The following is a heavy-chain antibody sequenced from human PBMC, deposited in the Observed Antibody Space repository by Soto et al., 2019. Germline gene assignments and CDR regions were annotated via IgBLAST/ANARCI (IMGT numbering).Heavy chain of an antibody. J-gene: IGHJ6*02. CDR3: ARSQGSSTSLEIYYYYYYGMDV. V-gene: IGHV1-69*01. CDR2: IIPISETT. D-gene: IGHD2-2*01. CDR1: GGTFSSYA. Sequence: QVQLVQSGAEVKKPGSSVKVSCKASGGTFSSYAISWVRQAPGQGLEWMRGIIPISETTNYAQKFQGRVTITADESKRTAYMELSSLRSEDTAVYYCARSQGSSTSLEIYYYYYYGMDVWGQGTTVTVSS.